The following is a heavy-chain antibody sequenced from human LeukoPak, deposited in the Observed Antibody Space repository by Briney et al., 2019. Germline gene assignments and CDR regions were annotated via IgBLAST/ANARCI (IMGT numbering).Heavy chain of an antibody. J-gene: IGHJ4*02. Sequence: GESLRLSCEASGFTFTTYWMSWVRQAPGKGLEWVANINQDGTEKFYVDSVKGRFTISRDNAKNSLFLQMNSLRVEDTAVYYCAKVAKYYYGSETYYFFEHWGQGTPVTASS. CDR2: INQDGTEK. D-gene: IGHD3-10*01. V-gene: IGHV3-7*01. CDR3: AKVAKYYYGSETYYFFEH. CDR1: GFTFTTYW.